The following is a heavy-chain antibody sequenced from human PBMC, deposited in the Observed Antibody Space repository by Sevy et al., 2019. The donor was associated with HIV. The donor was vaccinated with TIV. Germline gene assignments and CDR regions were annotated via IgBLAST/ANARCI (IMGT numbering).Heavy chain of an antibody. J-gene: IGHJ4*02. Sequence: GGSLRLSCVVSGXXXXXYAISWDRQAPGKXLEWVSTINXXXXSTYYADSVKGRFTISRDNPKNTLFLQMINLRVDDXAIYYCARPSPRIAXAAXAFYDNWGQGTLVTVSS. CDR3: ARPSPRIAXAAXAFYDN. CDR2: INXXXXST. V-gene: IGHV3-23*01. D-gene: IGHD6-13*01. CDR1: GXXXXXYA.